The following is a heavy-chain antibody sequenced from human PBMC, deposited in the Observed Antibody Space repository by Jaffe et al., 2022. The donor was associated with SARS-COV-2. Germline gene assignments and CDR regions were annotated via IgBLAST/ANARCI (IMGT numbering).Heavy chain of an antibody. D-gene: IGHD4-4*01. J-gene: IGHJ4*02. CDR1: GGTFSSYT. Sequence: QVQLVQSGAEVKKPGSSVKVSCKASGGTFSSYTISWVRQAPGQGLEWMGRIIPILGIANYAQKFQGRVTITADKSTSTAYMELSSLRSEDTAVYYCAREKTTVNPVRPAYFDYWGQGTLVTVSS. CDR2: IIPILGIA. V-gene: IGHV1-69*08. CDR3: AREKTTVNPVRPAYFDY.